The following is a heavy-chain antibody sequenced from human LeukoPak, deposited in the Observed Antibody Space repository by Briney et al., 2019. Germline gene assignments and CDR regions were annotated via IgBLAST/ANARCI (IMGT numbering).Heavy chain of an antibody. CDR1: GFTVSSNC. V-gene: IGHV3-53*01. CDR3: ARRIRSGGTCYFFDH. J-gene: IGHJ4*02. D-gene: IGHD2-15*01. Sequence: GGSLRLSCAASGFTVSSNCMGWVRQAPEKGLEWVSLICSGGTTYYKDSVKGRFTISRDDSKNTLYLQMNSLRAEDTAVYYCARRIRSGGTCYFFDHWGQGTLVTVSS. CDR2: ICSGGTT.